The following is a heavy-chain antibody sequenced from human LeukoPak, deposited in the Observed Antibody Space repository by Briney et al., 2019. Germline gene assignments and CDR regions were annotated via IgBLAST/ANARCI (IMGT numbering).Heavy chain of an antibody. J-gene: IGHJ4*02. CDR3: ARTHYYDSSRLLY. CDR1: GGSFSGYY. V-gene: IGHV4-34*01. Sequence: SETLSLTCAVYGGSFSGYYWSWIRQPPGKGLELIGEINHSGSTNYNPSLKSRVTISVDTSKNQFSLKLSSVTAADTAVYYCARTHYYDSSRLLYWGQGTLVTVSS. D-gene: IGHD3-22*01. CDR2: INHSGST.